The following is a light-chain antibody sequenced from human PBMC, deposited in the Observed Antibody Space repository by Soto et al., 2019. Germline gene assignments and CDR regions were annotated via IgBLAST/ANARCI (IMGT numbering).Light chain of an antibody. Sequence: AIRMTQSPSSLSASTGDRVTITCRASQGISSYLAWYQQKPGKAPKLLIYAASSLQSGVPSRFSGSGSGTDFTLTISSLQPEDFATYYCQQANSFPHTFGQGTKVDIK. CDR3: QQANSFPHT. CDR1: QGISSY. V-gene: IGKV1-8*01. CDR2: AAS. J-gene: IGKJ1*01.